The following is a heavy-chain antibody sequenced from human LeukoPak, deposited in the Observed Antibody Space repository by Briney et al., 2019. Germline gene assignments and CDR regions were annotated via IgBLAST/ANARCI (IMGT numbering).Heavy chain of an antibody. J-gene: IGHJ3*02. Sequence: GRSLRLSCTASGFTFGDYAMSWVRQAPGKGLEWVGFIRSKAYGGTTEYAASVKGRFTISRDDSKSIAYLQMNSLKTEDTAVYYCTSAIKRQSTMIVVVIGEEDAFDIWGQGTMVTVSS. CDR1: GFTFGDYA. D-gene: IGHD3-22*01. CDR2: IRSKAYGGTT. CDR3: TSAIKRQSTMIVVVIGEEDAFDI. V-gene: IGHV3-49*04.